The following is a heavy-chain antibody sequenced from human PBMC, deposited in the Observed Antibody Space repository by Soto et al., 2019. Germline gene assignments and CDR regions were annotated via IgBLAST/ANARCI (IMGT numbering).Heavy chain of an antibody. J-gene: IGHJ5*02. Sequence: QVQLVQSGTEVREPGASVKVSCKASGHSFSKYDISWVRQAPGQGLEWMGWINPNSGETGFAQRFQGRIIMTRNTSINTVYMELRSLRSEDTAVYYCSDTGCPWGQGTLVTVSS. V-gene: IGHV1-8*01. CDR1: GHSFSKYD. D-gene: IGHD5-12*01. CDR2: INPNSGET. CDR3: SDTGCP.